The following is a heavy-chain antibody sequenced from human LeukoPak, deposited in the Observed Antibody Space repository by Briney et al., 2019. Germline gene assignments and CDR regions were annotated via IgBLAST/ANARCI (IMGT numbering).Heavy chain of an antibody. D-gene: IGHD3-3*02. CDR3: AKRAEGATAFFYFDY. CDR2: ISTSGGRI. CDR1: GFTFSSYD. V-gene: IGHV3-23*01. J-gene: IGHJ4*02. Sequence: AGGPLRLSCAASGFTFSSYDMSWVRQAPGKGLEWVSAISTSGGRIYYADSVKGRFTISRDNSKNTLYLQMNSLRVEDTAIYYCAKRAEGATAFFYFDYWGQGTLVTVSS.